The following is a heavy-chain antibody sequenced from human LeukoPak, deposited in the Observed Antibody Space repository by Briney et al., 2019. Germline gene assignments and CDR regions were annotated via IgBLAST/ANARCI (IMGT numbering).Heavy chain of an antibody. CDR1: GFTFSNYW. CDR2: INSDGRST. Sequence: PGGSLRLSCTASGFTFSNYWMFWVRQAPGRALVFVSRINSDGRSTNYAASVKGRFTVSRDNAQNTLYLQMNSLRAEDTAVYYCATGIITATAIWGQGTLVTVSS. CDR3: ATGIITATAI. V-gene: IGHV3-74*01. D-gene: IGHD3-10*01. J-gene: IGHJ4*02.